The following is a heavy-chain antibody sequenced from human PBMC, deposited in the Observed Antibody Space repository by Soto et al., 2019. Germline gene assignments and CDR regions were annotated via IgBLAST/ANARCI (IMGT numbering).Heavy chain of an antibody. CDR1: GFSFDSYW. Sequence: EVQLVESGGGLVQPGGSLRVSCAASGFSFDSYWQHWVRQAPGQGPVLVSRIDYDGDTTNYADSVKGRFTISRDNAKNTLYLQMNSLRPEDTAVYYCARGPRASSGGTGAYWGQGTLVTVSS. V-gene: IGHV3-74*01. CDR2: IDYDGDTT. CDR3: ARGPRASSGGTGAY. J-gene: IGHJ1*01. D-gene: IGHD2-2*01.